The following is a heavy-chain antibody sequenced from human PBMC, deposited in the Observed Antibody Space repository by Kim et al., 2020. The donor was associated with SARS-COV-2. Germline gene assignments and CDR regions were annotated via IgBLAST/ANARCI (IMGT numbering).Heavy chain of an antibody. V-gene: IGHV3-33*06. CDR3: AKDLSSGWPDY. D-gene: IGHD6-19*01. J-gene: IGHJ4*02. CDR2: K. Sequence: KYNPDSVKGRFTISRDNSKNTLYLQMNSLRAEDTAVYYCAKDLSSGWPDYWGQGTLVTVSS.